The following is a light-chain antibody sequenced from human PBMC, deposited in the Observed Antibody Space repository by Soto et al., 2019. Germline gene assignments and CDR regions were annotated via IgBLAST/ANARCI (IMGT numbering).Light chain of an antibody. J-gene: IGLJ2*01. V-gene: IGLV2-14*01. CDR1: SSDVGGYNY. CDR3: SSYTSSSTVV. Sequence: QSALTQPASASGSPGQSITISCTGTSSDVGGYNYVSWYQQHPGKAPKLMIYDINHRPSGVSNRFACSKSGNAAPLTICGLQAEDEDDYYCSSYTSSSTVVFGGGTKLTVL. CDR2: DIN.